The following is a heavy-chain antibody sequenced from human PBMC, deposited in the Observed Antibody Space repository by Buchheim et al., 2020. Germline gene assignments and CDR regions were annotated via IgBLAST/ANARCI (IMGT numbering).Heavy chain of an antibody. CDR1: GGSISSGDYY. Sequence: QVQLQESGPGLVKPSQTLSLTCTVSGGSISSGDYYWSWIRQPPGNGLEWNGYIYYSGRTYYNPSLKSRVTISVDTSKNQFPLKLGSVTAADTAVYYCARTVSVLRFLVWSFDYWGQGTL. D-gene: IGHD3-3*01. CDR2: IYYSGRT. J-gene: IGHJ4*02. CDR3: ARTVSVLRFLVWSFDY. V-gene: IGHV4-30-4*01.